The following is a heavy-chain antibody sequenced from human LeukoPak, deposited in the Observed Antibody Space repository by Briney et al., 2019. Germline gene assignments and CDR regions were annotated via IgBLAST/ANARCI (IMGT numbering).Heavy chain of an antibody. CDR1: GFTFSSYA. V-gene: IGHV3-23*01. Sequence: GXXLRLSCAASGFTFSSYAMSWVRQAPGKGLEWVSAISGSGGSTYYADSVKGGFTISRDNSKNRLYLRMNSLRAEDTAVYYCAKDLLTYYYDSSGCYLGGLFDYWGQGTLVTVSS. J-gene: IGHJ4*02. CDR3: AKDLLTYYYDSSGCYLGGLFDY. D-gene: IGHD3-22*01. CDR2: ISGSGGST.